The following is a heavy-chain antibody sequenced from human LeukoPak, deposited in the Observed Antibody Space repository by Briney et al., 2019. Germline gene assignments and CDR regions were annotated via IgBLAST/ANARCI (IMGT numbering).Heavy chain of an antibody. D-gene: IGHD3-22*01. CDR3: AKWRDGSGYYYYYMDV. V-gene: IGHV3-23*01. Sequence: ETLSLTCAVYGGSFSGYYWSWIRQPPGKGLEWVSSISSSSGHINYADSVKGRFTISRDNSKNTLYLQMNSLRAEDTAVYYCAKWRDGSGYYYYYMDVWGKGTTVTVSS. J-gene: IGHJ6*03. CDR1: GGSFSGYY. CDR2: ISSSSGHI.